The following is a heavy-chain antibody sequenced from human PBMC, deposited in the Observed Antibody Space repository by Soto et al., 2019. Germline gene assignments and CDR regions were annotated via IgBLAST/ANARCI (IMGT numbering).Heavy chain of an antibody. J-gene: IGHJ3*02. CDR2: IYFSGIT. V-gene: IGHV4-59*01. CDR3: ARGNYDYFGGNYRYVGGAFDI. D-gene: IGHD3-16*02. CDR1: GVSINNNY. Sequence: QVQLQQSGPGLVKPSETLSLTCTVSGVSINNNYWSWVRQPPGKGLEWIGYIYFSGITNYNPSLKSRGSISVDTSKDQVSRKLTSVTAADTAMYYCARGNYDYFGGNYRYVGGAFDIWGPGTVVTVSS.